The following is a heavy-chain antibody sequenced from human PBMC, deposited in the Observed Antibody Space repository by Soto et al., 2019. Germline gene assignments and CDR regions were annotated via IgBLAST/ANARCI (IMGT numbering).Heavy chain of an antibody. V-gene: IGHV1-69*13. D-gene: IGHD6-13*01. Sequence: SVKVSCKASGGTFSSYAISWVRQAPGQGLEWMGGIIPIFGTANYAQKFQGRVTITADESTSTAYMELSSLRSEDTAVYYCARVRGGSSSWTNDAFDSWGQGTRVTVAS. CDR2: IIPIFGTA. CDR3: ARVRGGSSSWTNDAFDS. J-gene: IGHJ3*02. CDR1: GGTFSSYA.